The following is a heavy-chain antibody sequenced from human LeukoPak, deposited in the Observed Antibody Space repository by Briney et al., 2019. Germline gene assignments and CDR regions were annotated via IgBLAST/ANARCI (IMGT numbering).Heavy chain of an antibody. Sequence: SETLSLTCTVSGDSMTSHYWSWIRQPPGKGPEWIGYISASGSTNYNPSLKSRVTISADTSKTHFSLKVTSVTAADTAIYYCARNSGWYVYDYWGQGTLATVSS. D-gene: IGHD6-19*01. V-gene: IGHV4-4*09. CDR3: ARNSGWYVYDY. CDR1: GDSMTSHY. J-gene: IGHJ4*02. CDR2: ISASGST.